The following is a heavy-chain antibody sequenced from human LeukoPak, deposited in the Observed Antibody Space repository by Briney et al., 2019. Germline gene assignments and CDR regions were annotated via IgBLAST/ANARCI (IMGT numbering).Heavy chain of an antibody. CDR1: GFTFSHYG. J-gene: IGHJ4*02. V-gene: IGHV3-33*01. Sequence: GGSLRDSCVAPGFTFSHYGMHSVRQAPGRGLEWVSVILSDGTNQFYADSVKGRFTISRDDSQKTVFLQMSSLRGEDTAIYYCARDAQRGFDYWGQGTLVTVSS. CDR3: ARDAQRGFDY. CDR2: ILSDGTNQ.